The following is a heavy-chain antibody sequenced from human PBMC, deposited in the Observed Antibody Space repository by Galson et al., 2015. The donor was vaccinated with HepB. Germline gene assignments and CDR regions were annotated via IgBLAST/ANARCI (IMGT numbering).Heavy chain of an antibody. CDR2: INPGDSDI. CDR3: ARYWRHGDYRGDY. D-gene: IGHD4-11*01. CDR1: GYIFTNYW. Sequence: QSGAEVKKPGESLKISCKGSGYIFTNYWIGWVRQMPGKGLEWMGIINPGDSDIRYSPSFKGQVTISVDKSMSTAYLHWNSLKASDTAMYYCARYWRHGDYRGDYWGQGTPVTVAS. J-gene: IGHJ4*02. V-gene: IGHV5-51*03.